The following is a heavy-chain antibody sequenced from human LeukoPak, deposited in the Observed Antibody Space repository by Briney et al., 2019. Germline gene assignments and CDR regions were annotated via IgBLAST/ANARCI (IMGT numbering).Heavy chain of an antibody. V-gene: IGHV4-34*01. CDR2: IYHSGDT. CDR1: GGSFSSYY. J-gene: IGHJ6*03. D-gene: IGHD3-10*01. Sequence: SETLSLTCAVYGGSFSSYYWSWIRQPPGKGLEWIGEIYHSGDTNYNPSLKSRVTISVDTSKNQFSLKLSSVTAADTAVYYCARTTMVRGTYYMDVWGKGTTVTVSS. CDR3: ARTTMVRGTYYMDV.